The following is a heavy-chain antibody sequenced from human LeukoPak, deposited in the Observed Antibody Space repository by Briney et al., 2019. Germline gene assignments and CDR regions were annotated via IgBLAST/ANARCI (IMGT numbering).Heavy chain of an antibody. CDR2: IRYDGSNK. V-gene: IGHV3-30*02. J-gene: IGHJ4*02. D-gene: IGHD1-26*01. CDR3: AKVRQWELYFDY. CDR1: GFTFSSYG. Sequence: AGSLRLSCAASGFTFSSYGMHWVRQAPGKGLEWLAFIRYDGSNKYYADSVKGRFTISRDNSKNTLYLQMNSLRAEDTAVYYCAKVRQWELYFDYWGPGTLVTVSS.